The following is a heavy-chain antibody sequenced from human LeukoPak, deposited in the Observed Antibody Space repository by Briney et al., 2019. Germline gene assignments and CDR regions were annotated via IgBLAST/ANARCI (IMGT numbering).Heavy chain of an antibody. Sequence: SETLSLTCTVSGGYVSSGSYYWSWIRQSPGKGLEFIGYIYYSGSTNYNPSLKSRFTISIDTSKNQFSLRLQSVGAADTAVYYCARGGSAFDIWGQGTMVTVSS. CDR1: GGYVSSGSYY. D-gene: IGHD6-25*01. J-gene: IGHJ3*02. CDR2: IYYSGST. V-gene: IGHV4-61*01. CDR3: ARGGSAFDI.